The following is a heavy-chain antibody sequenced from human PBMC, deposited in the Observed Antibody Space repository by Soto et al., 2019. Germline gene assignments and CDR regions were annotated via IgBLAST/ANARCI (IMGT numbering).Heavy chain of an antibody. D-gene: IGHD3-22*01. V-gene: IGHV4-31*03. Sequence: SETLSLTCTVSGGSISNGGLYWSWIRQYPGKGLEWIGYIHYSGSTYYNPSLESRVTISVDTSKNHFSLKLSSVTAADTAVYYCARTTDSSGYFQFWFDPWGQGTLVTVSS. CDR2: IHYSGST. J-gene: IGHJ5*02. CDR3: ARTTDSSGYFQFWFDP. CDR1: GGSISNGGLY.